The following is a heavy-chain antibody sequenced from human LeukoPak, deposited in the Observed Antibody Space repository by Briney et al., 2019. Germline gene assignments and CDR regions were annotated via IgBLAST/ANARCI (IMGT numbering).Heavy chain of an antibody. CDR1: GFTFSSYA. V-gene: IGHV3-23*01. CDR3: AKDRVAAAGTSYFDY. CDR2: ISGSGGST. D-gene: IGHD6-13*01. Sequence: PGGSLRLSCAASGFTFSSYAMHWVRQAPGKGLEWVSAISGSGGSTYYADSVKGRFTISRDNSKNTLSLQMNSLRAEDTAVYYCAKDRVAAAGTSYFDYWGQGTLVTVSS. J-gene: IGHJ4*02.